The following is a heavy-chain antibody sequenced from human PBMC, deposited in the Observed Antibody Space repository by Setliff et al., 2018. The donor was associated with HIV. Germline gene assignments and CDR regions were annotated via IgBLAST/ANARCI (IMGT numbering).Heavy chain of an antibody. D-gene: IGHD3-10*01. CDR1: GYSISSGYY. V-gene: IGHV4-38-2*02. CDR2: IYTTGST. Sequence: SETLSLTCTVSGYSISSGYYWGWIRQPPGKGLEWIGNIYTTGSTSYNPSLKSRVTISVDKSKNQFSLKLSSVTAADTAVYYCAREGRRYYGSGSPYFDYWGQGTLVTVPS. J-gene: IGHJ4*02. CDR3: AREGRRYYGSGSPYFDY.